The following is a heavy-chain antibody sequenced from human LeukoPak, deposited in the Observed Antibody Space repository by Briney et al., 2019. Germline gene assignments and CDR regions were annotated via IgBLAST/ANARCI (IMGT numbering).Heavy chain of an antibody. CDR3: ASYQLGSDY. V-gene: IGHV4-4*07. CDR1: GGSLSSYY. D-gene: IGHD7-27*01. Sequence: AETLSLTCSLSGGSLSSYYWSWIRQPAGKGREWIGRIYTSGRPNYNPPLKSRVTISVDTPKTQFPLKLLSVRATDPPVYYCASYQLGSDYWGQGTLDTVSS. CDR2: IYTSGRP. J-gene: IGHJ4*02.